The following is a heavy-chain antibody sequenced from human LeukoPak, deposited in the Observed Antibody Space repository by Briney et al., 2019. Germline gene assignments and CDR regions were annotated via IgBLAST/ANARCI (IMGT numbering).Heavy chain of an antibody. D-gene: IGHD2-2*01. V-gene: IGHV1-18*01. CDR1: GYTFTNYG. J-gene: IGHJ4*02. CDR2: VNTYNT. CDR3: ARGGSGTPGDFDY. Sequence: ASVKVSCTASGYTFTNYGINWVRQAPGQGLEWMGWISTQAPGQGLEWMRWVNTYNTNYAQKFQGRVTMTTDTSARTAYMELGSLRSDDTAVYYCARGGSGTPGDFDYWGQGTLITVSS.